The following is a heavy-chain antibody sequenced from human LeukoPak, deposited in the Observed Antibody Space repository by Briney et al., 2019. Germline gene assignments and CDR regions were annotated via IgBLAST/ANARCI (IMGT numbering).Heavy chain of an antibody. J-gene: IGHJ6*04. Sequence: SETLSLTCTVSGASVSSGSYYWSWIRQPPGKGLEWIVYIYYSGSTNYNPSLKSRVTISVDTSNNQFSLMLSSVTAADTAVYYCALVPGGYDPSSYGMDVWGKGTTVTVSS. CDR3: ALVPGGYDPSSYGMDV. V-gene: IGHV4-61*01. CDR2: IYYSGST. CDR1: GASVSSGSYY. D-gene: IGHD5-12*01.